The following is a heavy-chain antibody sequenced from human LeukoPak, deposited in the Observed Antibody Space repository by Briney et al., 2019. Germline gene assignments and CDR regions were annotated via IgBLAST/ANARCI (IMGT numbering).Heavy chain of an antibody. CDR3: ARGAYRSARYHS. CDR1: GYTFGDYY. D-gene: IGHD3-16*02. V-gene: IGHV1-2*02. Sequence: ASVKVSCKASGYTFGDYYIHWVRQAPGQGLEWMGWTNPNTGATSYPQNFQGRVTMTRDTSTNTAYVELRRLAFDDTALYYCARGAYRSARYHSWGQGTLITVSS. J-gene: IGHJ4*02. CDR2: TNPNTGAT.